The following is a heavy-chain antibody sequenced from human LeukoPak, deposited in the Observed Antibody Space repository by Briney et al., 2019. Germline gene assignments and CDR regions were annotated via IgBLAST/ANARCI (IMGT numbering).Heavy chain of an antibody. V-gene: IGHV3-48*01. CDR1: GFTFSSYS. J-gene: IGHJ6*03. CDR2: ISSSSSTI. CDR3: ARESATPGGAYYYYMDV. Sequence: GGSLRLSCAASGFTFSSYSMNWVRQAPGKGLEWVSYISSSSSTIYYADSVKGRFTISRDNAKNSLYLQMNSLRAEDTAVYNCARESATPGGAYYYYMDVWGKGTTVTVSS. D-gene: IGHD3-16*01.